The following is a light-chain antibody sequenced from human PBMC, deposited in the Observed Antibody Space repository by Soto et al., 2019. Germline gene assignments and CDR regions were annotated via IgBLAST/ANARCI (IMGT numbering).Light chain of an antibody. CDR1: QSLGSRY. CDR3: QQYVSSIT. CDR2: AAS. V-gene: IGKV3-20*01. J-gene: IGKJ4*01. Sequence: EIVLTQSPGTLSLSPGERATLSCRASQSLGSRYLAWYQQKPGQAPRLVIYAASSRATGIPDRFSGSGSGSDFTRTIHKLELEDFRVYNSQQYVSSITFGGGSKVEIK.